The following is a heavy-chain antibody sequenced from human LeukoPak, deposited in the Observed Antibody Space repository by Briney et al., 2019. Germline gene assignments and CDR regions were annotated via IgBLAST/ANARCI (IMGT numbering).Heavy chain of an antibody. CDR1: GFTVSSNY. V-gene: IGHV3-66*01. CDR3: ARMSGYYYPRYFDY. J-gene: IGHJ4*02. Sequence: PGGSLRLSCAASGFTVSSNYMSWVRQAPGKGLEWVSVIYSGGNTYYADSVKGRFTISRDNSKNTLYLQMNSLRAEDTAVYYCARMSGYYYPRYFDYWGQGTLVTVSS. CDR2: IYSGGNT. D-gene: IGHD3-22*01.